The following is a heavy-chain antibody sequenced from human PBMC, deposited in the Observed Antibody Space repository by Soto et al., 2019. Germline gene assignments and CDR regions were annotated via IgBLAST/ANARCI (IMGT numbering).Heavy chain of an antibody. D-gene: IGHD3-16*01. V-gene: IGHV3-7*01. CDR2: IKEDGSEI. CDR1: GFSLSNYL. Sequence: EVQLVESGGGLVPPGGSLRLSCAASGFSLSNYLMGWVRQAPGKGLEWVANIKEDGSEIYYVDSVKGRFTISRDNAMNSLYLQMNSLRAEDTAVYYSARVVGWGWFDPWGQGTLVTVSS. CDR3: ARVVGWGWFDP. J-gene: IGHJ5*02.